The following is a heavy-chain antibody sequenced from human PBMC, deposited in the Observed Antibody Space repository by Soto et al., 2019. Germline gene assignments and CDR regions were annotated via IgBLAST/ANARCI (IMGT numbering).Heavy chain of an antibody. V-gene: IGHV3-64D*06. CDR1: GFTFSSYA. Sequence: VGSLRLSCSASGFTFSSYAMHWVRQAPGKGLEYVSAISSNGGSTYYADSVKGRFTISRDNSKNTLYLQMSSLRAEDTAVYYCVKDRGVSGYDFWSGYYDYYYYGMDVWGQGTTVTVSS. CDR2: ISSNGGST. J-gene: IGHJ6*02. D-gene: IGHD3-3*01. CDR3: VKDRGVSGYDFWSGYYDYYYYGMDV.